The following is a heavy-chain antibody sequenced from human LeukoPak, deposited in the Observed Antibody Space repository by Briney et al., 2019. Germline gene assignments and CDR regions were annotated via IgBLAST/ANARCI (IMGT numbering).Heavy chain of an antibody. CDR2: IYYSGST. V-gene: IGHV4-39*07. D-gene: IGHD3-22*01. Sequence: PSETLSLTCTVSGGSISSSSYYWGWIRQPPGKGLEWIGSIYYSGSTYYNPSLKSRVTISVDTSKNQFSLKLSSVTAADTAVYYCARDRSYYHDSSGYRGYFDYWGQGTLVTVSS. CDR1: GGSISSSSYY. J-gene: IGHJ4*02. CDR3: ARDRSYYHDSSGYRGYFDY.